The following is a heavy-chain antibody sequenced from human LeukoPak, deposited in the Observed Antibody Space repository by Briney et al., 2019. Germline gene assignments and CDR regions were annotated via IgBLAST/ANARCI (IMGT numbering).Heavy chain of an antibody. Sequence: GGSLRLSCAASGFTFSSYAMSWVRQAPGKGLEWVSAISGSGGSTYYADSVKGRFTISKDNSKNTLYLQMNSLRAEDTAVYYCAKARTDSGSYYFGFYYFDYWGQGTLVTVSS. J-gene: IGHJ4*02. CDR1: GFTFSSYA. D-gene: IGHD3-10*01. CDR2: ISGSGGST. V-gene: IGHV3-23*01. CDR3: AKARTDSGSYYFGFYYFDY.